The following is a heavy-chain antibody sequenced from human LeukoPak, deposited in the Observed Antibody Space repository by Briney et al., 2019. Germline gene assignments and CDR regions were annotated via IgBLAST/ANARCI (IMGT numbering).Heavy chain of an antibody. D-gene: IGHD6-13*01. CDR3: ARDPRYSSSWYYVDY. Sequence: PGGSLRLSCAASGFTFSSYGMPWVRQAPGKGLEWEAVIWYDGSNKYYADSVKGRFTISRDNSKNTLYLQMNSLRAEDTAVYYCARDPRYSSSWYYVDYWGQGTLVTVSS. CDR1: GFTFSSYG. V-gene: IGHV3-33*01. J-gene: IGHJ4*02. CDR2: IWYDGSNK.